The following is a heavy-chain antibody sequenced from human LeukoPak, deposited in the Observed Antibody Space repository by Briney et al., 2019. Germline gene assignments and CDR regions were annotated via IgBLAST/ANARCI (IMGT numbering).Heavy chain of an antibody. D-gene: IGHD3-10*01. V-gene: IGHV4-59*01. CDR1: GVSISSYY. J-gene: IGHJ6*03. CDR2: IYYSGST. CDR3: ARRFREYMDV. Sequence: SETLSLTCTVSGVSISSYYWSWIRQPPGKGLEWIGYIYYSGSTNYNPSLKRRVTISVDTSNNQFSLKLSSVTAADTAVYYCARRFREYMDVWGTGTTVTVSS.